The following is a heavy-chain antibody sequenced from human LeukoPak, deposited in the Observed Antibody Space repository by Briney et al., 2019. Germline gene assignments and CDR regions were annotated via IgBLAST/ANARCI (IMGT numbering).Heavy chain of an antibody. CDR3: ARAPGGSGWSDY. D-gene: IGHD6-19*01. CDR1: GGTFSSYA. CDR2: IIPILGIA. Sequence: GASVTVSCTASGGTFSSYAISWVRQAPGQGLEWMGRIIPILGIANYAQKFQGRVTITADKSTSTAYMELSSLRSEDTAVYYCARAPGGSGWSDYWGQGTLVTVSS. J-gene: IGHJ4*02. V-gene: IGHV1-69*04.